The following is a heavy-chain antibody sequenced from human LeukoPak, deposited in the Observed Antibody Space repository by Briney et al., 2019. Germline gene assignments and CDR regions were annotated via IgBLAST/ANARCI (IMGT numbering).Heavy chain of an antibody. Sequence: PGGSLRLSCAASGFTFSNYDMSWVRRAPGKGLEWVSTVIGSGSSTYYADSVKGRFTISRDNSKITLYLHMDSLRAEDTALYYCAKDLRCTDGGCKYFESWGQGTLVTVSS. D-gene: IGHD2-8*01. CDR1: GFTFSNYD. CDR2: VIGSGSST. CDR3: AKDLRCTDGGCKYFES. V-gene: IGHV3-23*01. J-gene: IGHJ4*02.